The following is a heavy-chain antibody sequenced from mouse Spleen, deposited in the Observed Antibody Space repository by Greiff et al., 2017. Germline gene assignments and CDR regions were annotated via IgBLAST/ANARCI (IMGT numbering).Heavy chain of an antibody. CDR2: IDPENGDT. Sequence: VQLQQSGAELVRPGASVKLSCTASGFNIKDDYMHWVKQRPEQGLEWIGWIDPENGDTEYASKFQGKATITADTSSNTAYLQLSSLTSEDTAVYYCTTPYYDAMDYWGQGTSVTVSS. D-gene: IGHD2-10*01. V-gene: IGHV14-4*01. CDR1: GFNIKDDY. CDR3: TTPYYDAMDY. J-gene: IGHJ4*01.